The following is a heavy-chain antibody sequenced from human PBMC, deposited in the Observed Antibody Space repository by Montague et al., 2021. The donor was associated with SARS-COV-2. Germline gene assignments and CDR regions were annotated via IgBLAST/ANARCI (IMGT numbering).Heavy chain of an antibody. D-gene: IGHD3-22*01. CDR1: GGSFGDDH. V-gene: IGHV4-34*01. J-gene: IGHJ4*02. Sequence: SETLSLTCAVYGGSFGDDHWSWISQPPGKGLEWIGNNRKSGRTXXXPSXXXRVTISVDASKNQFSLKLTSVTAADTGLYFCARGHLSVSMIVVVFTSASYYFDYWGQGAPVTVSS. CDR2: NRKSGRT. CDR3: ARGHLSVSMIVVVFTSASYYFDY.